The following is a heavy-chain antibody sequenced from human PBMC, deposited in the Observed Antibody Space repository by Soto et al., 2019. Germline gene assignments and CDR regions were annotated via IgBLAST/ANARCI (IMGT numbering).Heavy chain of an antibody. CDR2: ISGSGGST. V-gene: IGHV3-23*01. CDR3: AKGQGEYYYDSSGFDY. CDR1: GFTFSSYA. Sequence: GGSLRLSCAASGFTFSSYAMSWVHQAPGKGLEWVSAISGSGGSTYYADSVKGRFTISRDNSKNTLYLQMNSLRAEDTAVYYCAKGQGEYYYDSSGFDYWGQGTLVTVSS. J-gene: IGHJ4*02. D-gene: IGHD3-22*01.